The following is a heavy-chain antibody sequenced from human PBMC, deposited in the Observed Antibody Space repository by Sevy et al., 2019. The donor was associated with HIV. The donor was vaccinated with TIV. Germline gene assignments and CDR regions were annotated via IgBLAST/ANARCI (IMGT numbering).Heavy chain of an antibody. D-gene: IGHD6-19*01. CDR2: IYSNGNS. CDR1: GGSITSYS. J-gene: IGHJ5*02. Sequence: SETLSLTCTVSGGSITSYSWSWIRQPAGRGLEWLGRIYSNGNSNYNPSLKSRVTMSVDTSKNQFSLTLTSVNAADTAVYFCAREGGASSAWFENWFGPWGQGTLVTVSS. CDR3: AREGGASSAWFENWFGP. V-gene: IGHV4-4*07.